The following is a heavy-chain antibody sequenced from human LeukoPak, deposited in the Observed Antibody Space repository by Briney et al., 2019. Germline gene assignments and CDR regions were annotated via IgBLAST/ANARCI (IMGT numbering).Heavy chain of an antibody. CDR2: INHSGST. D-gene: IGHD6-19*01. V-gene: IGHV4-34*01. CDR3: ARGSRAHSSGWYGD. J-gene: IGHJ4*02. Sequence: INHSGSTNYNPSLKSRVTISVDTSKNQFSLKLSSVTAADTAVYYCARGSRAHSSGWYGDWGQGTLVTVSS.